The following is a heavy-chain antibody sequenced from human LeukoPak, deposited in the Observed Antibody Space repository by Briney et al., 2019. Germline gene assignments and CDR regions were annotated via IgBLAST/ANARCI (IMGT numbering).Heavy chain of an antibody. V-gene: IGHV3-7*01. CDR2: INQGGSDK. D-gene: IGHD1-14*01. CDR1: GFTFSGHW. Sequence: GGSLSLPCAASGFTFSGHWMSWVRQAPGKGLEWVANINQGGSDKYYVDSVKGRFTISRDNANNLLYLQMNSLRGEDTAVYYCTRDRSRADNDCGQGSLVTVSS. CDR3: TRDRSRADND. J-gene: IGHJ4*02.